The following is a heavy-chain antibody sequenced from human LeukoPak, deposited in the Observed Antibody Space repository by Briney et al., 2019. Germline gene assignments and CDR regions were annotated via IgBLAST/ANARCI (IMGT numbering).Heavy chain of an antibody. CDR1: GFTFDDYA. J-gene: IGHJ6*03. Sequence: GRSLRLSCAASGFTFDDYAMHWVRQAPGKGLEWVSGISWNSGSIGYADSVKGRFTISRDNAKNSLYLQMNSLRAEDTAVYYCARDVSYDFWSGKRVWYMDVWGKGTTVTVSS. CDR2: ISWNSGSI. V-gene: IGHV3-9*01. D-gene: IGHD3-3*01. CDR3: ARDVSYDFWSGKRVWYMDV.